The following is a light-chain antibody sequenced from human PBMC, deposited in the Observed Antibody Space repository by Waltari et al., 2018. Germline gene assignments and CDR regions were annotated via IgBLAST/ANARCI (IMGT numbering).Light chain of an antibody. CDR1: QGITTY. V-gene: IGKV1-17*01. CDR3: LQYNSNPVT. Sequence: DIQMTQSPSSLSASAGDRVTITCRASQGITTYLNWYQQKIGKAPKRLIYGASRLESGVPSRFSGSGSGTDFTLTISSLQPEDFATYYCLQYNSNPVTFGGGTKVEIK. CDR2: GAS. J-gene: IGKJ4*01.